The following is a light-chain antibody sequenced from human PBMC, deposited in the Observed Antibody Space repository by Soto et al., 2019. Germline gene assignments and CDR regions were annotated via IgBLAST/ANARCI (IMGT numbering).Light chain of an antibody. CDR2: LGS. Sequence: DVVMTQSPLSLPVTPGEPASISCRSSQSVLHSNGYNYLDWYLQKPGQSPQLLIYLGSNRASGVPDRFSGSGSGTDFTLKISRVEAEDVGVYYCMHALQTPWTFGQGTKVDIK. J-gene: IGKJ1*01. CDR3: MHALQTPWT. CDR1: QSVLHSNGYNY. V-gene: IGKV2-28*01.